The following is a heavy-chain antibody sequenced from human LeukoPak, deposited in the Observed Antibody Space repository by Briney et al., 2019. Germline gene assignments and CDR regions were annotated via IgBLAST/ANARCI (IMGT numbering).Heavy chain of an antibody. CDR1: GFTFDDYA. CDR3: SRDPRLLDY. D-gene: IGHD6-25*01. V-gene: IGHV3-9*01. J-gene: IGHJ4*02. Sequence: GGSLRLSCAASGFTFDDYAMHWVRQAPGKGLEWVSGISWNSGKIGYADSVKGRFTISRDNAKNSLYLQMNSLTVEDTGVYYCSRDPRLLDYWGQGSLVTVSS. CDR2: ISWNSGKI.